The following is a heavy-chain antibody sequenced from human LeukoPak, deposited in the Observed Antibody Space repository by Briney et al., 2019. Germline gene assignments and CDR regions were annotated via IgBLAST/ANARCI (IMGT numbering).Heavy chain of an antibody. CDR3: ARADSGGYYPAYWY. Sequence: GASVKVSCKASGYTFTSYGISWARQAPGQGLEWTGWISGDNGKTENAQKFQGRVTMTTDTSTSTAYMELRSLTSDDTAVYYCARADSGGYYPAYWYWGQGSLVTVSS. J-gene: IGHJ4*02. D-gene: IGHD3-22*01. CDR1: GYTFTSYG. CDR2: ISGDNGKT. V-gene: IGHV1-18*01.